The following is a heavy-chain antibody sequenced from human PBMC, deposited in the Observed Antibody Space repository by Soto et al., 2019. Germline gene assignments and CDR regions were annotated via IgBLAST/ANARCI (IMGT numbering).Heavy chain of an antibody. CDR1: GFTFSSYG. D-gene: IGHD2-15*01. Sequence: QVQLVESGGGVVQPGRSLRLSCAASGFTFSSYGMHWVRQAPGKGLEWVAVISYDGSNKYYADSVKGRFTISRDNSKNTLYLQMNSLRAEDTAVYYCAKRYSSGGSCYSGAELYYYYYGMDVWGQGTTVTVSS. CDR3: AKRYSSGGSCYSGAELYYYYYGMDV. CDR2: ISYDGSNK. V-gene: IGHV3-30*18. J-gene: IGHJ6*02.